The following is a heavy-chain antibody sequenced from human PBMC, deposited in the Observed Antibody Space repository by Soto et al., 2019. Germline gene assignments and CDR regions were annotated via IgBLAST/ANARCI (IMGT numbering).Heavy chain of an antibody. Sequence: GSLRLSCAASVFTFSSYSMNWVRQAPGKGLEWVSSISSSSSYIYYADSVKGRFTISRDNAKNSLYLQMNSLRAEDTAVYYCARDSLGYCSGGSCYSLGGYYYYYYGMDVWGQGTTVTVSS. CDR1: VFTFSSYS. D-gene: IGHD2-15*01. V-gene: IGHV3-21*01. CDR2: ISSSSSYI. J-gene: IGHJ6*02. CDR3: ARDSLGYCSGGSCYSLGGYYYYYYGMDV.